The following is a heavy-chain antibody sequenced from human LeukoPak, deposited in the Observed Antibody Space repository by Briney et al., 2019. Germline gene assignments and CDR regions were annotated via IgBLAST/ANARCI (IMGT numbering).Heavy chain of an antibody. CDR3: ARDFYSIAVAGYFDL. CDR1: GFTFSSYA. J-gene: IGHJ2*01. CDR2: ISYDGGNK. D-gene: IGHD6-19*01. V-gene: IGHV3-30-3*01. Sequence: GRSLRLSCAASGFTFSSYAMHWVRQAPGKGLEWVAVISYDGGNKYYADSVKGRFTISRDNSKNTLYLQMNSLRAEDTAVYYCARDFYSIAVAGYFDLWGRGTLVTVSS.